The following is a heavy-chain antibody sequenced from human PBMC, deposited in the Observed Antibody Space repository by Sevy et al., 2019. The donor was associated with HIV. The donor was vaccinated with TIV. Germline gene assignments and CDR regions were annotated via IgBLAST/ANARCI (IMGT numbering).Heavy chain of an antibody. CDR3: ARRYFDL. V-gene: IGHV3-7*01. CDR1: GFTVSSNY. CDR2: IRQDGNEI. Sequence: GGSLRLSCAASGFTVSSNYMSWVRQAPGKGLEWVANIRQDGNEIYYADSVKGRFTISRDNAKESLYLQMTNLRVEDTAFYYCARRYFDLWGQGILVTVS. J-gene: IGHJ4*02.